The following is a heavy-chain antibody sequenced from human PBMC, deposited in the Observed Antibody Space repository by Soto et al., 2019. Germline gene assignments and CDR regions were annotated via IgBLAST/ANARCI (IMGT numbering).Heavy chain of an antibody. V-gene: IGHV4-38-2*01. J-gene: IGHJ4*02. CDR2: IYYGGTT. CDR3: ARGWYYFDF. Sequence: SETLSLTCDVSVEPMTGGYYWGWIRQSPGKGLEWIGSIYYGGTTYYNPSLRSRLAISIDTSKNQSSLRLSSVTAADTALYYCARGWYYFDFWGQGTLVTVSS. CDR1: VEPMTGGYY. D-gene: IGHD2-15*01.